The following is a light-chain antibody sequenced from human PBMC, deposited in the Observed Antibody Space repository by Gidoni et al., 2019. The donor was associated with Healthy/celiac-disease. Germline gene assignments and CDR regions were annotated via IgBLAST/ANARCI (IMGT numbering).Light chain of an antibody. V-gene: IGKV3-15*01. CDR3: QQYNNWPPLT. J-gene: IGKJ4*01. Sequence: EILMTQSPATLSVSPGERATLSCRASQSVSSNSAWYQQKPGQAPRLLIYGASTRATGIPARFSGSGSWTEFTLTISSLQSEDFAVYYCQQYNNWPPLTFGGGTKVEIK. CDR1: QSVSSN. CDR2: GAS.